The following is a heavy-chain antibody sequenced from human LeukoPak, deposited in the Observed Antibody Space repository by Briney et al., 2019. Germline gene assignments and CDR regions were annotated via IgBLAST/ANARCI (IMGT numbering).Heavy chain of an antibody. CDR3: ARGRYYGSGSYYDNWFDP. J-gene: IGHJ5*02. D-gene: IGHD3-10*01. Sequence: GGSLRLSCTASGFTFSSYAMHWVRQAPGKGLEWVAVISYDGSNKYYADSVKGRFTISRDNSKNTLYLQMNSLRAEDTAVYYCARGRYYGSGSYYDNWFDPWGQGTLVTVSS. CDR2: ISYDGSNK. V-gene: IGHV3-30*04. CDR1: GFTFSSYA.